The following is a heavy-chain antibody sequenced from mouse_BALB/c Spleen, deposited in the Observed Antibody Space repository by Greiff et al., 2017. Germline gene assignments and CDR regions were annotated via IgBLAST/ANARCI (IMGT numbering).Heavy chain of an antibody. CDR3: ARAASSMFAY. Sequence: EVMLVESGGGLVQPGGSLKLSCAASGFTFSSYGMSWVRQTPDKRLELVATINSNGGSTYYPDSVKGRFTISRDNAKNTLYLQMSSLKSEDTAMYYCARAASSMFAYWGQGTLVTVSA. CDR1: GFTFSSYG. V-gene: IGHV5-6-3*01. D-gene: IGHD6-1*01. J-gene: IGHJ3*01. CDR2: INSNGGST.